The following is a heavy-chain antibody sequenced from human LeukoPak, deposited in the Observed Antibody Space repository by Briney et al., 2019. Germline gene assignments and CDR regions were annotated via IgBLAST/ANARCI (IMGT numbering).Heavy chain of an antibody. CDR2: IRHDGSNK. CDR3: AKEATVTTPFDY. D-gene: IGHD4-17*01. J-gene: IGHJ4*02. Sequence: TGGSLRLSCTTSGFIFSNYGMHWVRQAPGKGLEWVAFIRHDGSNKYYADSVKGRCTISRDNSKNTLYLQMNSLRAEDTAVYYCAKEATVTTPFDYWGQGTLVTVSS. CDR1: GFIFSNYG. V-gene: IGHV3-30*02.